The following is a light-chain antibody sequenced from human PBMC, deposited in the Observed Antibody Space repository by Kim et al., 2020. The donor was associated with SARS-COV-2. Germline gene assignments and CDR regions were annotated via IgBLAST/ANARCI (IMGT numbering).Light chain of an antibody. CDR2: KAS. CDR1: QSVGGW. V-gene: IGKV1-5*03. CDR3: QQYNNYPLT. J-gene: IGKJ4*01. Sequence: AAGGDRGIITGRASQSVGGWLAWYQHKPGRAPKLLMSKASTLQTGVPSRFSGTDSGTEFTLTISSLQPDDFATYYCQQYNNYPLTFGAGTKVDIK.